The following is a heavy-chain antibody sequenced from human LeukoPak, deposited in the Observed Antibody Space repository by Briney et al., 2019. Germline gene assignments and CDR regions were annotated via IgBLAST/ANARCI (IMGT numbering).Heavy chain of an antibody. V-gene: IGHV1-69*13. CDR2: IIPIFGTS. CDR1: GYTFTSYG. Sequence: SVKVSCKASGYTFTSYGISWVRQAPGQGLEWMGGIIPIFGTSNYAQRFQGRVTITADESTSTAYMELSSLRSEDTAVYYCARDFGGRYSSSSRGQDDYWGQGTLVTVSS. J-gene: IGHJ4*02. CDR3: ARDFGGRYSSSSRGQDDY. D-gene: IGHD6-6*01.